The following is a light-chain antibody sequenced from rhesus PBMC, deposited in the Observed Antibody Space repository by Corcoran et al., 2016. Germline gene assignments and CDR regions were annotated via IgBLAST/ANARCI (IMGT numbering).Light chain of an antibody. Sequence: EIVMTQSPATLALSPGERAILSCRASQSVSSYLTWYQQKPGQPPRLLFYGASTRSTGIPARFSGSGSGTEFTLTSSGLEVEDVGVYFCLQTSKWPYTFGQGTKVEIK. V-gene: IGKV3-24*03. CDR1: QSVSSY. J-gene: IGKJ2*01. CDR3: LQTSKWPYT. CDR2: GAS.